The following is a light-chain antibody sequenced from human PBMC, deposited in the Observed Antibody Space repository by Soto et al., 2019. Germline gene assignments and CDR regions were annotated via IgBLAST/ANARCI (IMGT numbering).Light chain of an antibody. V-gene: IGKV1-9*01. J-gene: IGKJ4*02. CDR2: IAS. Sequence: IQLTQSPSCLSGSIGERVTITCRASQGISNYLAWYQQKPGKAPKLLIYIASTLQGGVPSRFSGSGSGTDFSLTISSLQPEDVAPSYCQYLRSLHLTFSGGTTX. CDR1: QGISNY. CDR3: QYLRSLHLT.